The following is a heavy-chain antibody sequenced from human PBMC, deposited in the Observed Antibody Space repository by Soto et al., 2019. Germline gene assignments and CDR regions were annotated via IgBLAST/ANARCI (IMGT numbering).Heavy chain of an antibody. D-gene: IGHD2-21*01. Sequence: QVQLVQSGAEVKKPGSSVKVSCKDSGGTFNTYSIFWVRQAPGQGLEWMGRIIPMLGVLNYAQRFKDRVTITADKSTATVHMELSSLRSEDTALYYCTIGSWSGEVFDIWGQGTMVTVSS. J-gene: IGHJ3*02. CDR3: TIGSWSGEVFDI. CDR2: IIPMLGVL. CDR1: GGTFNTYS. V-gene: IGHV1-69*02.